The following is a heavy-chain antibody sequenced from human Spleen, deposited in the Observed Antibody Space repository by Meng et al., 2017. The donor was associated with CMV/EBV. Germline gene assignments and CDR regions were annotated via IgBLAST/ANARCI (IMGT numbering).Heavy chain of an antibody. Sequence: YTFTGYYMHWVRQAPGQGLEWMGWINPNSGYTNSAQRFQSRVTMTRDTSISTVYMELSRLRSDDTAVYYCARGGEEATAGTLFPSDYWGQGTLVTVSS. V-gene: IGHV1-2*02. CDR3: ARGGEEATAGTLFPSDY. CDR2: INPNSGYT. CDR1: YTFTGYY. D-gene: IGHD6-13*01. J-gene: IGHJ4*02.